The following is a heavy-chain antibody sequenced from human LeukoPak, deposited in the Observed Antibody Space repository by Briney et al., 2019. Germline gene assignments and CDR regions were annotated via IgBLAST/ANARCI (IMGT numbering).Heavy chain of an antibody. D-gene: IGHD6-6*01. V-gene: IGHV1-18*01. CDR1: GYTFTSYG. J-gene: IGHJ4*02. CDR3: ARGVYSCSSGPDY. Sequence: GSVKVPCKASGYTFTSYGISWVRQAPGQGLEWMGWISDYNGNTNYAQKLQGRVTMTTDTSTSTAYIELKSLRSDDTGVYYRARGVYSCSSGPDYWGQGTLATVPS. CDR2: ISDYNGNT.